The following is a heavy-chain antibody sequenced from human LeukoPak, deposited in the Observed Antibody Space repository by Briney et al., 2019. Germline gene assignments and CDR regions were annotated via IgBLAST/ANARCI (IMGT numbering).Heavy chain of an antibody. CDR3: ARDEVYGEQYYFDY. V-gene: IGHV3-21*01. CDR2: ISSSSTYI. CDR1: GFTFNSYA. J-gene: IGHJ4*02. D-gene: IGHD4/OR15-4a*01. Sequence: GGSLRLSCAASGFTFNSYAMTWVRQAPGKRLEWVSSISSSSTYIYYADSVKGRFTISRDNAKNSLYLQMNSLRAEDTAVYYCARDEVYGEQYYFDYWGQGTLVTVSS.